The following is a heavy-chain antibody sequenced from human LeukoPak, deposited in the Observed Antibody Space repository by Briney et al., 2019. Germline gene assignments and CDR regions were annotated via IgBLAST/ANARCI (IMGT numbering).Heavy chain of an antibody. CDR2: ISSSSSYI. CDR3: ARGEDTAMVTPLGAFDI. CDR1: GFTFSSYS. D-gene: IGHD5-18*01. J-gene: IGHJ3*02. V-gene: IGHV3-21*01. Sequence: GGSLRLSCAASGFTFSSYSMNWVRQAPGKGLEWVSSISSSSSYIYYADSVKGRFTISRDNAKNSLYLQMNSLRAEDTAVYYCARGEDTAMVTPLGAFDIWGQGTMVTVSS.